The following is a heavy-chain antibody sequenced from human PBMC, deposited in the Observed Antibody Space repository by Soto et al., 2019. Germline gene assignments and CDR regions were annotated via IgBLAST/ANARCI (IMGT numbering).Heavy chain of an antibody. V-gene: IGHV3-30*18. CDR2: ISYDGSNK. J-gene: IGHJ6*03. Sequence: GGSLRLSCAASGFTFSSYGMHWVRQAPGKGLEWVAVISYDGSNKYYADSVKGRFTISRDNSKNTLYLQMNSLRAEDTAVYYCAKAPSRWDCTNGVCYTDYYYYYMDVWGKGTTVTVSS. D-gene: IGHD2-8*01. CDR1: GFTFSSYG. CDR3: AKAPSRWDCTNGVCYTDYYYYYMDV.